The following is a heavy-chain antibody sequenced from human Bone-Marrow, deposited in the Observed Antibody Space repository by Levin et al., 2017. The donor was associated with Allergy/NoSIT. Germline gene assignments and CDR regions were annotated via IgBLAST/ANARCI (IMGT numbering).Heavy chain of an antibody. CDR2: IHPGDSET. CDR1: GYSFTSNW. Sequence: AGESLKISCKGSGYSFTSNWIAWVRQMPGKGLEWMGIIHPGDSETTYSPSFQGQVTISVDTSINTAYLQWSSLKASDSAMYYCARQKISHFDSWGQGTLVTVSS. J-gene: IGHJ4*02. CDR3: ARQKISHFDS. V-gene: IGHV5-51*01.